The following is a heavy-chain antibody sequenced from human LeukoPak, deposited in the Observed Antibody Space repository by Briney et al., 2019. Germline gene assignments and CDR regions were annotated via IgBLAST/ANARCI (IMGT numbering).Heavy chain of an antibody. V-gene: IGHV3-23*01. CDR1: GFALSSYG. Sequence: GGSLRLSCAASGFALSSYGMIWVRQAPGKGLEWVSAIGVSGGSTYYADSVKGRFTISRDNSKNTLYLQMNGLRAEDTAIYYCAKEPLFYDILTGFDYWGQGTLVTVSS. J-gene: IGHJ4*02. CDR3: AKEPLFYDILTGFDY. D-gene: IGHD3-9*01. CDR2: IGVSGGST.